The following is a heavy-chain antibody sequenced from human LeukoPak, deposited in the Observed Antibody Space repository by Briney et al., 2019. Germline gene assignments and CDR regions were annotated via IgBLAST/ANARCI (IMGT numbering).Heavy chain of an antibody. J-gene: IGHJ6*03. CDR3: ARVVYGSGSYPYYYYYYMDV. CDR1: GGTFSCYA. D-gene: IGHD3-10*01. Sequence: ASVKVSCKASGGTFSCYAISWVRQAPGQGLEWMGGIIPIFGTANYAQKFQGRVTITADESTSTAYMELSSLRSEDTAVYYCARVVYGSGSYPYYYYYYMDVWGKGTTVTISS. CDR2: IIPIFGTA. V-gene: IGHV1-69*13.